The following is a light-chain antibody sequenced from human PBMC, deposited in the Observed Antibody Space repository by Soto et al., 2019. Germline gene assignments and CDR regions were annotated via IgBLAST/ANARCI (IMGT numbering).Light chain of an antibody. CDR2: DVS. CDR3: SSYTTSSTYV. J-gene: IGLJ1*01. V-gene: IGLV2-14*01. CDR1: SSDVGSYNY. Sequence: QSALTQPASVSGSPGQSITISCTGTSSDVGSYNYVSWYQQHPGKAPKVMIYDVSNRPSGVSYRFSGSNSGNTASLTISGLQAEDEAEYYCSSYTTSSTYVFGTGTKVTVL.